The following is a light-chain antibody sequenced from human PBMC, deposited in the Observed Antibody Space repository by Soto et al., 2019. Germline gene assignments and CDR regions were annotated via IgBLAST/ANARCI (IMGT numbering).Light chain of an antibody. CDR2: GAS. J-gene: IGKJ1*01. V-gene: IGKV3-15*01. Sequence: ETLMTQSPATLSVSPGARATLSCRASQSVNNNLAWYQQKLGQAPRVLIYGASTRATGIPATFTGSGSGTEFILTITSLQPEDSAVYYCQEYNTWPWTFGPGTKVDIK. CDR3: QEYNTWPWT. CDR1: QSVNNN.